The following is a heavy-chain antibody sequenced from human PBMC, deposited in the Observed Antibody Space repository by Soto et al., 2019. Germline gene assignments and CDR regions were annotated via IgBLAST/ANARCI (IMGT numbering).Heavy chain of an antibody. J-gene: IGHJ4*02. Sequence: QVQLQQWGAGLLKPSETLSLTCAVYGGSFSGYYWSWIRQPPGKGLEWIGEINHSGSTNYNPSLKSRVTISVDTSKNQFSLKLSSVTAADTAVYYCARDLTAPRWLTNSYFDYWGQGTLVTVSS. CDR1: GGSFSGYY. V-gene: IGHV4-34*01. CDR2: INHSGST. CDR3: ARDLTAPRWLTNSYFDY. D-gene: IGHD3-22*01.